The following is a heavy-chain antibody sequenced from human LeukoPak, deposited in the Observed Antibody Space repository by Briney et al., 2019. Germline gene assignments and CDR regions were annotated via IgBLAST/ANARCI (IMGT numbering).Heavy chain of an antibody. CDR2: IYSGGST. Sequence: QPGGSLRLSCAASGFTVSSNYMSWVRQAPGKGLEWVSVIYSGGSTYYADSVKGGFTISRDNSKNTLYLQMNSLRAEDTAVYYCARDATVVRGVSGLEIDYWGQGTLVTVSS. CDR1: GFTVSSNY. V-gene: IGHV3-66*01. CDR3: ARDATVVRGVSGLEIDY. J-gene: IGHJ4*02. D-gene: IGHD3-10*01.